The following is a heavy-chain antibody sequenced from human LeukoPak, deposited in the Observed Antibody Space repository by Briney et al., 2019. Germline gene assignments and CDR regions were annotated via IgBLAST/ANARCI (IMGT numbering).Heavy chain of an antibody. J-gene: IGHJ3*02. CDR2: ISGSGSST. V-gene: IGHV3-23*01. D-gene: IGHD2-15*01. CDR1: GFTFQSYG. Sequence: TGGSLRLSCAASGFTFQSYGMSWVSQAPGKGLEWVSGISGSGSSTYYADSVKGRFTISRDNSKNTVYLQMNSLRAEDTAIYYCAKLATGVIIVYDAFDIWGQGTMVSVSS. CDR3: AKLATGVIIVYDAFDI.